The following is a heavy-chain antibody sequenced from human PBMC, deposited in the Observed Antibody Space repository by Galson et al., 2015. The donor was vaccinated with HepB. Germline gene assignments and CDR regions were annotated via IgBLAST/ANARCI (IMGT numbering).Heavy chain of an antibody. J-gene: IGHJ4*02. V-gene: IGHV3-23*01. CDR1: GFTFSSYA. CDR2: ISGSGGST. D-gene: IGHD3-3*01. CDR3: TLDFWCGYHDY. Sequence: SLRLSCAASGFTFSSYAMSWVRQAPGKGLEWVSAISGSGGSTYYADSVKGRFTISRDNSKNTLYLQMNSLRAEDTAVYYCTLDFWCGYHDYWGQGTLVTVSS.